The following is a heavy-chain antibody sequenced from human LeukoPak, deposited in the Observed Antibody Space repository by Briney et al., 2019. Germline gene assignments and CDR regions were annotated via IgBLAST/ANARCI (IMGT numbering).Heavy chain of an antibody. Sequence: GGSLGLSCAASGFTFSSYAMHWVRQAPDKGLEWVAVLSYDGNNEFYADSVKGRFTLSRDNSKNTLYVQMNSLRTEDTAVYYCAREGGEGIDYWGQGTLVTVSS. CDR1: GFTFSSYA. J-gene: IGHJ4*02. V-gene: IGHV3-30*04. CDR3: AREGGEGIDY. D-gene: IGHD2-21*01. CDR2: LSYDGNNE.